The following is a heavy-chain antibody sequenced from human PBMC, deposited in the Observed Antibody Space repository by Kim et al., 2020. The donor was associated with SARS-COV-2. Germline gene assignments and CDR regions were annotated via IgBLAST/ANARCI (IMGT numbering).Heavy chain of an antibody. D-gene: IGHD6-13*01. CDR3: ARGYSSNYYDMDV. Sequence: YYAEPVKGRFTMSRDNSESTLYLQVNGLRAEYTAGYYCARGYSSNYYDMDVWGKGTTVTVSS. J-gene: IGHJ6*03. V-gene: IGHV3-30*01.